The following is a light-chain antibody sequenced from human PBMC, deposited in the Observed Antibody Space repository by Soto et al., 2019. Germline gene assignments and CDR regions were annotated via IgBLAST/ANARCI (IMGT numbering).Light chain of an antibody. CDR2: SVS. J-gene: IGKJ1*01. CDR3: QHNRNSPWT. CDR1: QSVSNDY. V-gene: IGKV3-20*01. Sequence: EFVVTKEPCSVTLSPGDRATLSCRASQSVSNDYVAWVQQKPGQTPRLLIYSVSSRATGIPDRFSGSGSGTDFTLTISMLQHDDFAVYCCQHNRNSPWTFGQGTKVDIK.